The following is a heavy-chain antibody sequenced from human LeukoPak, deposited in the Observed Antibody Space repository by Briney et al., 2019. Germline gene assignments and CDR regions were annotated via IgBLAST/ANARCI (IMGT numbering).Heavy chain of an antibody. Sequence: PGGSLRLSCAASGFTFSSYSMNWVRQAPGKGLEWVAVISYDGSNKYYADSVKGRFTISRDNSKNTLYLQMNSLRAEDTAVYYCARDRTSNYYDSSGSAIDYWGQGTLVTVSS. CDR3: ARDRTSNYYDSSGSAIDY. CDR2: ISYDGSNK. V-gene: IGHV3-30*03. CDR1: GFTFSSYS. D-gene: IGHD3-22*01. J-gene: IGHJ4*02.